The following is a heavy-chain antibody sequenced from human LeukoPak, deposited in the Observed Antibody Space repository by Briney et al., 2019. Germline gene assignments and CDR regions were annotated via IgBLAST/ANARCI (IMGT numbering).Heavy chain of an antibody. V-gene: IGHV3-23*01. J-gene: IGHJ4*02. CDR3: AKDKYNWNDWDFDY. Sequence: GGSLRLSCAASGFTFSSYAMSWVCQAPGKRLEWVSAISGSGGSTYYADSVKGRFTISRDNSKNTRYLQMNSLRAEDTAVYYCAKDKYNWNDWDFDYWGQGTLLTVSS. D-gene: IGHD1-1*01. CDR2: ISGSGGST. CDR1: GFTFSSYA.